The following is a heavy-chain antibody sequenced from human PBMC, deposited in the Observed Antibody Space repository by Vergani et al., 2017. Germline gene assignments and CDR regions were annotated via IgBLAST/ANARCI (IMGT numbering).Heavy chain of an antibody. D-gene: IGHD6-6*01. Sequence: VQLVQSGAEVKKPGSSVKVSCTASGGTFSSYAISWVRQAPGQGLEWMGVIIPIFGIANYAQKFQGRVTITADKYTSTAYMELSSLRSEDTAVYYCAILNIAALHDAFDIWGQGTMVTVSS. J-gene: IGHJ3*02. V-gene: IGHV1-69*17. CDR2: IIPIFGIA. CDR1: GGTFSSYA. CDR3: AILNIAALHDAFDI.